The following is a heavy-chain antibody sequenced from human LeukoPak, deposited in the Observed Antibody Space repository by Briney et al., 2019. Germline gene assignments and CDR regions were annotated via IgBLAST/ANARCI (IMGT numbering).Heavy chain of an antibody. J-gene: IGHJ3*02. Sequence: GGSLRLSCAASGFTFSSYAMSWVRQAPGKGLEWVSGISWNSGSIGYADSVKGRFTISRDNAKNSLYLQMNSLRAEDTALHYCAKDTHAGTTALFDIWGQGTMVTVSS. CDR1: GFTFSSYA. V-gene: IGHV3-9*01. D-gene: IGHD1-1*01. CDR3: AKDTHAGTTALFDI. CDR2: ISWNSGSI.